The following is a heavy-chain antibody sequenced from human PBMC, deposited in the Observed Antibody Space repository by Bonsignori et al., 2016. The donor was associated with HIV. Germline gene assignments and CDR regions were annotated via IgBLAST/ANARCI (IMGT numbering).Heavy chain of an antibody. Sequence: WVRQAPGQGLEWMGWISAYNGNTNYAQKLQGRVTMTTDTSTSTAYMELRSLRSDDTAVYYCARDVGATVFDYWGQGTLVTVSS. J-gene: IGHJ4*02. D-gene: IGHD1-26*01. CDR2: ISAYNGNT. V-gene: IGHV1-18*01. CDR3: ARDVGATVFDY.